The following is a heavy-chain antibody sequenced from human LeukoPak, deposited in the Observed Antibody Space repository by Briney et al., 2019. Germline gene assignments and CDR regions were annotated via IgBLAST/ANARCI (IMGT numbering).Heavy chain of an antibody. CDR3: ARLIAAAGTVNWFDP. CDR2: MNPNSGNT. CDR1: GYTFTSYD. Sequence: ASVKVSCKASGYTFTSYDINWVRQATGQGLEWMGWMNPNSGNTGYAQKFQGRVTITRNTSISTAYMELSSLRSEDTPVYYCARLIAAAGTVNWFDPWGQGTLVTVSS. V-gene: IGHV1-8*03. D-gene: IGHD6-13*01. J-gene: IGHJ5*02.